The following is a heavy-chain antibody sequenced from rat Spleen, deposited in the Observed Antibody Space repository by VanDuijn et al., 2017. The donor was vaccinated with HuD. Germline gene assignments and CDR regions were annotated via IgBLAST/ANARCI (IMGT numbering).Heavy chain of an antibody. V-gene: IGHV3-3*01. Sequence: EVQLQESGPGLVKPSQSLSLTCSVTVYSIKSSYRWNWIRKFPGNKLEWMGFMNSSGSTNYNPSLRSRISITRDTSKNQFFLQLNSVTTEDTATYYCARSLGRVYNNYFDYWGQGVMVTVSS. D-gene: IGHD1-10*01. J-gene: IGHJ2*01. CDR1: VYSIKSSYR. CDR2: MNSSGST. CDR3: ARSLGRVYNNYFDY.